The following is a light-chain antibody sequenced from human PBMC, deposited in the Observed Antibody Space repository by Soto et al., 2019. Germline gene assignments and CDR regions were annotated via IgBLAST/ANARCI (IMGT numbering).Light chain of an antibody. V-gene: IGLV2-14*01. Sequence: QSALTQPASVSGSPGQSITISCTGTSSDVGVYNYVSWYQHRPGKAPKLMIFEVSDRPSGVSDRFSGSKSGNTASLTISGLQAEDEADYYCSSYTSSTTLVFGGGTKVTVL. CDR2: EVS. CDR3: SSYTSSTTLV. J-gene: IGLJ3*02. CDR1: SSDVGVYNY.